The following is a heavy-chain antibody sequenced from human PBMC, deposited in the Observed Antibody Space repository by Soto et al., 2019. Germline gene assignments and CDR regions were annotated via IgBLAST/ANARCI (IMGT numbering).Heavy chain of an antibody. D-gene: IGHD5-18*01. J-gene: IGHJ4*02. CDR2: INPYGGDT. V-gene: IGHV1-46*01. CDR3: ARAPYTSGLLFYLDN. CDR1: GYTFTYYH. Sequence: QVQLVQSGAEVKKPGASVKVSCKASGYTFTYYHIHWVRQAPGQGLEWMGIINPYGGDTTYAQKFQGRVTMTRDTSTSTVYMELSSLRSEDTALYYYARAPYTSGLLFYLDNWGQGTLVTVSS.